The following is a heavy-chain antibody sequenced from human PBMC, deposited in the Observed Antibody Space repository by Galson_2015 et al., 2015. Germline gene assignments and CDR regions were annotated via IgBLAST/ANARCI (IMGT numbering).Heavy chain of an antibody. D-gene: IGHD1-26*01. CDR3: ARVASYGTCDY. V-gene: IGHV1-69*04. CDR2: IIPILGIA. J-gene: IGHJ4*02. CDR1: GGTFSSYA. Sequence: SVKVSCKASGGTFSSYAIGWVRQAPGQGLEWMGRIIPILGIANYAQKFQGRVTITADKSTSTAYMELSSLRSEDTAVYYCARVASYGTCDYWGQGTLVTVSS.